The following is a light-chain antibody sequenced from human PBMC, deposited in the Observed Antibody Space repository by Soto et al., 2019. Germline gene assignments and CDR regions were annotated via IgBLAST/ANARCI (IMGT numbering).Light chain of an antibody. J-gene: IGLJ1*01. Sequence: QSALTQPASVSGSPGQSITISCTGTSSDVGGYNYVSWYQQHPGKAPKLMIYDVSNPPSGVSIRFSGSKSGNTAALTISGLQAEDESDYYCSAYTSSSTGVFGTGTKLTVL. CDR3: SAYTSSSTGV. V-gene: IGLV2-14*01. CDR1: SSDVGGYNY. CDR2: DVS.